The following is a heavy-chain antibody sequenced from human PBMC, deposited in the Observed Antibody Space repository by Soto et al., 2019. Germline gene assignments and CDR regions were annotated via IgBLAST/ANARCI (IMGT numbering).Heavy chain of an antibody. D-gene: IGHD1-26*01. CDR3: ARAHRPSGSYYLFAFDI. CDR1: GGSISSYY. Sequence: SETLSLTCTVSGGSISSYYWSWIRQPPGKGLEWIGYIYYSGSTNYNPSLKSRVTISVDTSKNQFSLKLSSVTAADTAVYYCARAHRPSGSYYLFAFDIWGQGTMVTVSS. J-gene: IGHJ3*02. V-gene: IGHV4-59*01. CDR2: IYYSGST.